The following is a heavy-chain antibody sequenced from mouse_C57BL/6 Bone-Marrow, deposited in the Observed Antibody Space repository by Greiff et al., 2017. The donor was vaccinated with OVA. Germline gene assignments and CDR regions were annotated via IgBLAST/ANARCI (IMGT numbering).Heavy chain of an antibody. CDR1: GYTFTSYW. J-gene: IGHJ3*01. D-gene: IGHD1-2*01. CDR3: AREVRLAWFAY. V-gene: IGHV1-64*01. Sequence: QVQLQQPGAELVKPGASVTLSCKASGYTFTSYWMHWVKQRPGQGLEWIGTIHPNRGSTNYNEKFKSKASLTVDKSSSTAYMQLSSLTSEDSAVYYWAREVRLAWFAYWGQGTLVTVSA. CDR2: IHPNRGST.